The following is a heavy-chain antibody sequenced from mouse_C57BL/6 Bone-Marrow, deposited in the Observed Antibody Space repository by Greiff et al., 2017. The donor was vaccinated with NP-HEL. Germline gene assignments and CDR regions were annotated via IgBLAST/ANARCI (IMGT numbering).Heavy chain of an antibody. CDR1: GFTFSDYY. CDR2: ISNGGGST. V-gene: IGHV5-12*01. J-gene: IGHJ4*01. Sequence: EVKVEESGGGLVQPGGSLKLSCAASGFTFSDYYMYWVRQTPEKRLEWVAYISNGGGSTYYPDTVKGRFTISRDNAKNTLYLEMSRLKSEDTAMYYCARHGGVTTYYYAMDYWGQGTSVTVSS. D-gene: IGHD2-5*01. CDR3: ARHGGVTTYYYAMDY.